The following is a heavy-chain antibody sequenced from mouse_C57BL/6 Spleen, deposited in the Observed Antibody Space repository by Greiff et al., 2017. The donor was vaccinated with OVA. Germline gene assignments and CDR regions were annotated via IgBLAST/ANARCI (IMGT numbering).Heavy chain of an antibody. D-gene: IGHD1-1*01. V-gene: IGHV1-39*01. CDR1: GYSFTDYN. Sequence: EVQLQQSGPELVKPGASVKISCKASGYSFTDYNMNWVQQSNGKSLEWIGVINPNDGTTSYNHNFKGKGTFTVDQSTSTAYMQLNSLTSEDTAVYYCTRSYYYGSSRPSIDYWGQGTTLTVSS. CDR3: TRSYYYGSSRPSIDY. CDR2: INPNDGTT. J-gene: IGHJ2*01.